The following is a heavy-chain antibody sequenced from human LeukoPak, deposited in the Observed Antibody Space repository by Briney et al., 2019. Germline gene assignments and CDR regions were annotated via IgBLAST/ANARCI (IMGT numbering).Heavy chain of an antibody. CDR2: IYYSGST. CDR1: GGSISSYY. V-gene: IGHV4-59*01. CDR3: ARVYYDSSGYYPFDY. D-gene: IGHD3-22*01. Sequence: SETLSLTCTVSGGSISSYYWSSVRQPPGKGLEWIGYIYYSGSTNYNPSLKSPLTISVDTSKSQFSLKLSSVTAADTAVYYCARVYYDSSGYYPFDYWGQGTLVTVAS. J-gene: IGHJ4*02.